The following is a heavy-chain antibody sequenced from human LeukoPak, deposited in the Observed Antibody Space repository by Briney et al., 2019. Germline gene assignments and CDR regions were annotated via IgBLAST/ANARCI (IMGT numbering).Heavy chain of an antibody. D-gene: IGHD3-10*01. CDR2: INPNSGGT. CDR1: GYTVTGYY. CDR3: ARDYYDSGSGFTPGSD. Sequence: ASVKVARKADGYTVTGYYMQWVRQAPGQVLGWMGWINPNSGGTHYAQIFQGRVTMTRDTSISTAYMELSRLRSDDTAVYYCARDYYDSGSGFTPGSDWGQGTLVTVSS. V-gene: IGHV1-2*02. J-gene: IGHJ4*02.